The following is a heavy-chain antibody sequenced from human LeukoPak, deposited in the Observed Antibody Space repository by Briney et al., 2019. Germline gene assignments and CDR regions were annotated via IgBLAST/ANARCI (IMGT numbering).Heavy chain of an antibody. CDR2: IWYDGSKK. CDR3: ARVLEGSSGQHWYFDL. V-gene: IGHV3-33*01. CDR1: GFVFINYG. J-gene: IGHJ2*01. D-gene: IGHD6-19*01. Sequence: PGGSLRLSCAASGFVFINYGMHWVRQAPGKGLEWVAVIWYDGSKKYYADSVKGRFTISRDNSKNTVYLQMNSLRAEDTAVYYCARVLEGSSGQHWYFDLWGRGTLVTVSS.